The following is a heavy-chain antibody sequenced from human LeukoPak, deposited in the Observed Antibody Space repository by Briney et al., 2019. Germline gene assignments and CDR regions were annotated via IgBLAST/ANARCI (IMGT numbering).Heavy chain of an antibody. CDR2: INPSGGTT. Sequence: ASVKVSCKASGYTFTRYYIHWARQAPGQGLEWLGIINPSGGTTTYAQKFQGRVTITRDTSTSTVYMELYSLRSDDTAIYYCAREKQAEKQASGDYYYYGMDVWGQGTTVTVSS. CDR3: AREKQAEKQASGDYYYYGMDV. CDR1: GYTFTRYY. V-gene: IGHV1-46*01. D-gene: IGHD1-26*01. J-gene: IGHJ6*02.